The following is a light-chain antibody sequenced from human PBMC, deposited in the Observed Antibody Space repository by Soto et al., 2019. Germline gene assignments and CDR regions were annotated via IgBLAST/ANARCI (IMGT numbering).Light chain of an antibody. CDR3: QQYGSSPSWT. V-gene: IGKV3-20*01. CDR2: GAS. Sequence: EIVLTQSPGTLSLSPGERATLSCRASQSVSSSYLAWYQQKPGQAPRLLIYGASSRATGIPDRISGSGSGTDFTLTISRLEPEDLAVYYCQQYGSSPSWTFGQGTKVDI. J-gene: IGKJ1*01. CDR1: QSVSSSY.